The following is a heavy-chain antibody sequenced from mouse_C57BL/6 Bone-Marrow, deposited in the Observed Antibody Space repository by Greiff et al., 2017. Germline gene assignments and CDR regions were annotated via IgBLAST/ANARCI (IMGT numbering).Heavy chain of an antibody. J-gene: IGHJ1*03. Sequence: VQLQQSGAELVRPGTSVKMSCKASGYTFTNYWIGWAKQRPGHGLEWIGDIYPGGGYTNYNEKFKGKATLTADKSSSTAYMQFSSLTSADSAIYYCARFYYYYERGYWYFDVWGTGTTVTVSS. CDR3: ARFYYYYERGYWYFDV. CDR1: GYTFTNYW. CDR2: IYPGGGYT. V-gene: IGHV1-63*01. D-gene: IGHD2-4*01.